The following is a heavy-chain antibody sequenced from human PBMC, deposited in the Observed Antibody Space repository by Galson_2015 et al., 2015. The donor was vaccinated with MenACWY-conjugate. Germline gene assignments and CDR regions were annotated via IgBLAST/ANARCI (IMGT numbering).Heavy chain of an antibody. V-gene: IGHV3-48*01. Sequence: SLRLSCAASGFTFSTYSMNWVRQAPGKGLEWVSYIRSSSSTIYYADSVKGRFTISRDNSKNTLYLQINSLRGEDTAVYYCAKDKRRVGSTGYLDAWGQGTAVTVSS. CDR2: IRSSSSTI. CDR3: AKDKRRVGSTGYLDA. J-gene: IGHJ4*02. D-gene: IGHD1-26*01. CDR1: GFTFSTYS.